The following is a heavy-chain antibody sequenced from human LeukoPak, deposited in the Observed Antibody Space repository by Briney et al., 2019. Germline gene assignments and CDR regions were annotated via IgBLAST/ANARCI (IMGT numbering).Heavy chain of an antibody. CDR3: AKHYYDSSGHVSFDY. CDR2: ISGSGVGT. V-gene: IGHV3-23*01. J-gene: IGHJ4*02. D-gene: IGHD3-22*01. CDR1: GFTFSSYG. Sequence: GGSLRLSCAASGFTFSSYGMSWVRQAPGKGLEWVSAISGSGVGTYYADSVKGRYTISRDNSKNTLYLQMNSLRAEDTAVYYCAKHYYDSSGHVSFDYWGQGTLVTVSS.